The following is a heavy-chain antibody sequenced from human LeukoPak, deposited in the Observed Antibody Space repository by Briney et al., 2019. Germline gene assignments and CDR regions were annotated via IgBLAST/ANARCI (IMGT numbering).Heavy chain of an antibody. CDR3: ARELNRTPRDIVVVVAATPLFDY. J-gene: IGHJ4*02. D-gene: IGHD2-15*01. CDR1: GYTFTGYY. Sequence: ASVKVSCKASGYTFTGYYMHWVRQAPGQGLEWMGWINPNSGGTNYAQKFQSRVTMTRDTSISTAYMELSRLRSDDTAVYYCARELNRTPRDIVVVVAATPLFDYWGQGTLVTVSS. V-gene: IGHV1-2*02. CDR2: INPNSGGT.